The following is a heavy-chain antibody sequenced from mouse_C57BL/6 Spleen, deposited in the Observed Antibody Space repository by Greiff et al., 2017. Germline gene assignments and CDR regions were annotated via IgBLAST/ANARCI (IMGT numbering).Heavy chain of an antibody. CDR3: ARLDGYLPFGY. Sequence: EVMLVESGGDLVKPGGSLKLSCAASGFTFSSYGLSWVRPTPDKRLEWVATISSGGSYTYYPDSVKGRFTISRDNAKNTLYLQMSSLKSEDTAMYYCARLDGYLPFGYWGQGTLVTVSA. V-gene: IGHV5-6*02. J-gene: IGHJ3*01. CDR2: ISSGGSYT. CDR1: GFTFSSYG. D-gene: IGHD2-3*01.